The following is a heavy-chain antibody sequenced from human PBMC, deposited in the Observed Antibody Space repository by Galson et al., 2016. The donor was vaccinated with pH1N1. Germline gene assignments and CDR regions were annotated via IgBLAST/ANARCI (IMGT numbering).Heavy chain of an antibody. D-gene: IGHD4-17*01. V-gene: IGHV1-18*01. CDR2: ISANNGNT. Sequence: SVKVSCKASGYTFTSYGISWVRQAPGQGLEWMGLISANNGNTNYAQKLQGRVTMTTDTSTSTAYMELRSLRSDDTAVYYCASQTTGTISRYYYYYGMDVWGQGTTVTVSS. J-gene: IGHJ6*02. CDR3: ASQTTGTISRYYYYYGMDV. CDR1: GYTFTSYG.